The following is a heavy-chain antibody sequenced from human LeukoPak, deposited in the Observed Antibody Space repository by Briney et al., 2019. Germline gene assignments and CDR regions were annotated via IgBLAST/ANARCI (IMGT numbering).Heavy chain of an antibody. CDR1: GGSISSGGYY. CDR3: ARDFWRFGELLSYDAFDI. J-gene: IGHJ3*02. D-gene: IGHD3-10*01. V-gene: IGHV4-30-2*01. Sequence: PSETLSLTCTVSGGSISSGGYYWSWIRQPPGKGLEWIGYIYHSGSTYYNVSLKSRVTISVDTSKNQFSLKLSSVTAEDTAVYYCARDFWRFGELLSYDAFDIWGQGTMVTVSS. CDR2: IYHSGST.